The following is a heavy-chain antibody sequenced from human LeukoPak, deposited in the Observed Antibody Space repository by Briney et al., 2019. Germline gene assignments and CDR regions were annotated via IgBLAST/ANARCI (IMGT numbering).Heavy chain of an antibody. CDR1: GGSFSGYY. J-gene: IGHJ4*02. CDR2: INHSGST. D-gene: IGHD5-18*01. V-gene: IGHV4-34*01. CDR3: ASRHSYGYYFDY. Sequence: PSETLSLTCAVYGGSFSGYYWSWIRQPPGKGLEWIGEINHSGSTNYNPSLKSRVTISVDTSKNQFSLKLSSVTAADTAVYYCASRHSYGYYFDYWGQGTLVTVSP.